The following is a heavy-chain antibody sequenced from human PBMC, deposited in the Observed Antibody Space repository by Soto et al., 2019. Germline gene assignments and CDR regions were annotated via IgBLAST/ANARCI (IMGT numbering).Heavy chain of an antibody. J-gene: IGHJ5*02. CDR2: IDNYNGDT. CDR3: ARVVVLRPSAVPTVDP. CDR1: GSTFSRYG. D-gene: IGHD3-3*01. Sequence: ASVKVSCKASGSTFSRYGISWVRQAPGQGLEWMGWIDNYNGDTEYTETLQGRVSMTRDTSTNTAYMELKNLKTDDTAIYYCARVVVLRPSAVPTVDPWGQGTPVTVSS. V-gene: IGHV1-18*04.